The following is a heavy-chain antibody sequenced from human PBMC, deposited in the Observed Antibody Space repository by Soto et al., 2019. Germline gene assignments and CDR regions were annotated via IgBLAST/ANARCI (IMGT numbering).Heavy chain of an antibody. CDR3: TGAYYDIDGYILDP. CDR2: IYGSGST. J-gene: IGHJ5*02. V-gene: IGHV4-59*12. Sequence: PSETLSLTCTVSGGSISSYYWSWIRQSPEKGLEWIGYIYGSGSTNYNPSLKSRVTISVDTSKNQFSLKLSSVTAADTAVYYCTGAYYDIDGYILDPSGQGTSVTVSS. CDR1: GGSISSYY. D-gene: IGHD3-22*01.